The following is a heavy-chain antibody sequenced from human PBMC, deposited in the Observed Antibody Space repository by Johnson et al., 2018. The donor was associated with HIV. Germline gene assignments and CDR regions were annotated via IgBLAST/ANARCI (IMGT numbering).Heavy chain of an antibody. CDR3: ASLGYTSCWIVSDDGFDV. D-gene: IGHD6-19*01. V-gene: IGHV3-7*01. Sequence: VQLVESGGGIVRPGGSLRLSCAASGFTFSSYWMSWVRQAPGKGLEWVANIKQDGSEKYYVDSVKGRFTISRDNAKNTLYLQMNSLRAEDTAVYYCASLGYTSCWIVSDDGFDVWGQGTLVTVSS. CDR1: GFTFSSYW. CDR2: IKQDGSEK. J-gene: IGHJ3*01.